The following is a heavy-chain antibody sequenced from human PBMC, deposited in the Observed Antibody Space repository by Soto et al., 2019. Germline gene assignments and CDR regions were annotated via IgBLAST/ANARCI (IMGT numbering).Heavy chain of an antibody. J-gene: IGHJ5*02. D-gene: IGHD5-18*01. Sequence: QVQLQESGPGLVKPSQTLSLTCTVSGGSISSGGYYWSWIRQHPGKGLEWIGYIYYSGSTYYNPSLKIRLTISVDTSKNQFSLKLSSVTAADTAVYYCARVLRGYRNAIALNWFDPWGQGTLVTVSS. CDR2: IYYSGST. CDR3: ARVLRGYRNAIALNWFDP. CDR1: GGSISSGGYY. V-gene: IGHV4-31*03.